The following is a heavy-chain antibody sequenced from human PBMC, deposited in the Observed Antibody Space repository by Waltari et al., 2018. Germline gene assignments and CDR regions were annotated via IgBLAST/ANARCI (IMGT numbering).Heavy chain of an antibody. Sequence: EVQLVESGGGLVKPGGSLRLSCATSGFSFSNAWMSWVRQAPGKGLEWVGRIKSKTDGGTTDYAAPVKGRFTISRDDSKNTLYLQMNSLKTEDTAVYYCTTSGTVYSSSSRLWHRGQGTLVTVSS. CDR1: GFSFSNAW. D-gene: IGHD6-6*01. CDR2: IKSKTDGGTT. CDR3: TTSGTVYSSSSRLWH. V-gene: IGHV3-15*01. J-gene: IGHJ1*01.